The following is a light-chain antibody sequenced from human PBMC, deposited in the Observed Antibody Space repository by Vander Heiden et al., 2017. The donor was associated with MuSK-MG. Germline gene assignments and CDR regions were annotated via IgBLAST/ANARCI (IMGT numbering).Light chain of an antibody. CDR1: QSISSY. CDR2: AAS. Sequence: DIQMTQSPSSLSASVGDRVTITCRASQSISSYLTWYQQKPGKAPKLLIYAASSLQSGVPSRFSGSGSGTDFTLTISRLQPEDFATYYCQQSDSTPLTFGQGTRLEIK. J-gene: IGKJ5*01. CDR3: QQSDSTPLT. V-gene: IGKV1-39*01.